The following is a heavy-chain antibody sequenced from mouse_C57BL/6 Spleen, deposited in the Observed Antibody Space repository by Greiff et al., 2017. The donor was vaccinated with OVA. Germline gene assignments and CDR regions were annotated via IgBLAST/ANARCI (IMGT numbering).Heavy chain of an antibody. CDR3: ARDLGYDEGAWFAY. CDR1: GYTFTSYN. Sequence: LQQSGAELVRPGASVKMSCKASGYTFTSYNMHWVKQTPRQGLEWIGAIYPGNGDTSYNQKFKGKATLTVDKSSSTAYMQLSSLTSEDSAVYFCARDLGYDEGAWFAYWGQGTLVTVSA. CDR2: IYPGNGDT. V-gene: IGHV1-12*01. D-gene: IGHD2-2*01. J-gene: IGHJ3*01.